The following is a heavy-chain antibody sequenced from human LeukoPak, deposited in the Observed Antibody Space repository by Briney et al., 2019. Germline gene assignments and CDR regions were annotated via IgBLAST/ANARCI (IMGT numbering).Heavy chain of an antibody. D-gene: IGHD4-17*01. J-gene: IGHJ6*03. CDR1: GFSFSTYG. V-gene: IGHV3-30*02. CDR3: AKDGGDYDYYDYYMDV. Sequence: PGGSLRLSCAASGFSFSTYGMNWVRQAPGKGLDWVAFIRYDGSNKYYADSVKGRFTISRDNSKKTVYLQMNSLRAEDTAVYYCAKDGGDYDYYDYYMDVWGKGTTVTVSS. CDR2: IRYDGSNK.